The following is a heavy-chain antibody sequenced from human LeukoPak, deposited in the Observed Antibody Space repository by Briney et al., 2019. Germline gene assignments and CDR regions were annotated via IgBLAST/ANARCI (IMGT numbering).Heavy chain of an antibody. CDR3: ARDSTMVRGVIGPFDY. V-gene: IGHV3-33*01. D-gene: IGHD3-10*01. J-gene: IGHJ4*02. CDR1: GFTFSSYG. Sequence: GGSLRLSCAASGFTFSSYGMHWVRQAPGKGLEWVAVIWYDGSNKYYADSVKGRFTISRDNSKNTLYLQMNSLRAEDTAVYYCARDSTMVRGVIGPFDYWGQGTLDTVSS. CDR2: IWYDGSNK.